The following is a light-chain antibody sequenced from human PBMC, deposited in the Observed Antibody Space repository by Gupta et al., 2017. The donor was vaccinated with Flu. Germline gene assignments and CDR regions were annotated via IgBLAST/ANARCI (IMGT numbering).Light chain of an antibody. Sequence: QSALTQPACVSGSPGQSITISCTGASSDVGRYNFVSWYQQHPGKAPKVMIYEVSNRPSGVSNRFSGSKSGNTASLTISGLQAEDEGDYYCSSYTSNNTVLFGGGTKLTVL. CDR3: SSYTSNNTVL. CDR1: SSDVGRYNF. V-gene: IGLV2-14*01. CDR2: EVS. J-gene: IGLJ2*01.